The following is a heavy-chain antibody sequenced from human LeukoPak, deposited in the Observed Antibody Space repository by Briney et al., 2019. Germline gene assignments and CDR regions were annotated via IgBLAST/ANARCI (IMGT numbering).Heavy chain of an antibody. CDR2: LHYNGNT. D-gene: IGHD6-13*01. V-gene: IGHV4-39*07. Sequence: PSETLSLTCTVSGGSITMTNYYWGWIRQPPGKGLEWIGSLHYNGNTHYNPSLKSRVAMSVDTSKDQLSLKLSSVTAADTAVYYCARGCSAGTPHNWFDPWGQGTLVTVSS. CDR3: ARGCSAGTPHNWFDP. J-gene: IGHJ5*02. CDR1: GGSITMTNYY.